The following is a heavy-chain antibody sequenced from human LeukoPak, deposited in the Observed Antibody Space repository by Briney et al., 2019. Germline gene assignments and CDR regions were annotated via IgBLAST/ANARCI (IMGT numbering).Heavy chain of an antibody. Sequence: GASVKVSCKASGYTFTSYDINWVRQATGQGLEWMGWMSPNSGHTGYAQKFQGRVTMTRDTSISTAYMELSRLRSDDTAVYYCARGVRPADAPLDYWGQGTLVTVSS. CDR2: MSPNSGHT. V-gene: IGHV1-8*01. CDR1: GYTFTSYD. D-gene: IGHD1-1*01. CDR3: ARGVRPADAPLDY. J-gene: IGHJ4*02.